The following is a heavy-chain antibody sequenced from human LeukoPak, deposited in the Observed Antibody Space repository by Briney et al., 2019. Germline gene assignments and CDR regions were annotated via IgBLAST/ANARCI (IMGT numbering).Heavy chain of an antibody. D-gene: IGHD3-22*01. CDR3: ARVDYYDSSGRFDP. J-gene: IGHJ5*02. CDR2: IYTSGST. Sequence: SETLSLTCTVSGGSITIYYWSWIRQPAGKGLEWIGRIYTSGSTNYNPSLKSRVTMSVDTSKNQFSLKLSSVTAADTAVYYCARVDYYDSSGRFDPWGQGTLVTVSS. V-gene: IGHV4-4*07. CDR1: GGSITIYY.